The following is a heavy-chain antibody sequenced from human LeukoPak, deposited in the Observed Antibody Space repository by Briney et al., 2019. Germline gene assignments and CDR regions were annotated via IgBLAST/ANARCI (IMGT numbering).Heavy chain of an antibody. CDR1: GFTFSSYS. Sequence: PGGSLRLSCAASGFTFSSYSMNWVRQAPGKGLEWVSSISSSSSYIYYADSVKGRFTISRDNAKNSLYLQMNSLRAEDTAVYYCAREVGNYGGLNWFDPWGQGTLVTVSS. V-gene: IGHV3-21*01. CDR3: AREVGNYGGLNWFDP. CDR2: ISSSSSYI. J-gene: IGHJ5*02. D-gene: IGHD4-23*01.